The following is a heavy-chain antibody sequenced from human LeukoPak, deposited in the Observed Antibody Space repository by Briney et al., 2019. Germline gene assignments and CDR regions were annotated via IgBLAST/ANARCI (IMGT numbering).Heavy chain of an antibody. J-gene: IGHJ4*02. CDR2: INPSGGST. Sequence: ASVKVSCKAPGYIFTSYYMHWVRQAPGQGLEWMGIINPSGGSTSYAQKFQGRVTMTRDTSTSTVYMELSSLRSEDTAVYYCARVRYDFWSGYYYWGQGTLVTVSS. CDR1: GYIFTSYY. D-gene: IGHD3-3*01. V-gene: IGHV1-46*03. CDR3: ARVRYDFWSGYYY.